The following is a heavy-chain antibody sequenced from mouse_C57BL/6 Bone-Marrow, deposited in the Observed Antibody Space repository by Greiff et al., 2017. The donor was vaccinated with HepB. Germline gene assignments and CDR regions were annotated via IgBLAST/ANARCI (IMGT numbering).Heavy chain of an antibody. D-gene: IGHD1-1*01. V-gene: IGHV1-72*01. CDR1: GYTFTSYW. CDR2: IDPNSGGT. Sequence: QVQLQQPGAELVKPGASVKLSCKASGYTFTSYWMHWVKQRPGRGLEWIGRIDPNSGGTKYNEKFKSKATLTVDKPSSTAYMPLSSLTSEDSAVYYCARSEYYGSSSYYYAMDYWGQGTSVTVSS. J-gene: IGHJ4*01. CDR3: ARSEYYGSSSYYYAMDY.